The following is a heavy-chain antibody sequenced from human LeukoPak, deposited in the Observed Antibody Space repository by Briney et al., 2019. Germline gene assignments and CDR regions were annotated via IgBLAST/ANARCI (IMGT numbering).Heavy chain of an antibody. CDR2: ISAYDGNT. D-gene: IGHD3-10*01. CDR1: GYTFTSYG. Sequence: ASVKVSCKTSGYTFTSYGFSWVRQAPGQGLEWVGWISAYDGNTNSAQKFQGRVTMTTDTSTSTAYMELRGLRSDDTAVYYCARDGYGSGKGYFDYWGQGTLVTVSS. CDR3: ARDGYGSGKGYFDY. V-gene: IGHV1-18*01. J-gene: IGHJ4*02.